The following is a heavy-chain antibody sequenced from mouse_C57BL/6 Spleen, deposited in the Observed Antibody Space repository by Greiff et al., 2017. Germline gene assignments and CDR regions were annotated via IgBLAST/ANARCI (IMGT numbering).Heavy chain of an antibody. J-gene: IGHJ2*01. V-gene: IGHV5-4*01. CDR2: ISDGGSYT. Sequence: EVKLVESGGGLVKPGGSLKLSCAASGFTFSSYAMSWVRQTPEKRLEWVATISDGGSYTYYPDNVKGRFTISRDNAKNNLYMQMSHLKSGDTAMYYCAGDRRDSYYFDYWGQGTTLTVSS. CDR1: GFTFSSYA. CDR3: AGDRRDSYYFDY.